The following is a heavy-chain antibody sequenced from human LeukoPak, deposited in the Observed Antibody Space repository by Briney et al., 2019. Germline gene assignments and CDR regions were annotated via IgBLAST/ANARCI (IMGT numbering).Heavy chain of an antibody. CDR1: GFTFSSYA. J-gene: IGHJ4*02. D-gene: IGHD6-19*01. Sequence: GGSLRLSCAASGFTFSSYAMYWVRQASGKGLEWVSGIFGSGGSTHYADSVKGRFTISRDNSKNTVYLQMNSLRAEDTAVYYCAKTTTGYSSGRFPGWPVDYWGQGTLVTVSS. CDR2: IFGSGGST. CDR3: AKTTTGYSSGRFPGWPVDY. V-gene: IGHV3-23*01.